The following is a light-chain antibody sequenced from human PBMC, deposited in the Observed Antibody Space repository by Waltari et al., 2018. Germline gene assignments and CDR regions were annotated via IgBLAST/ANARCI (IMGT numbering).Light chain of an antibody. V-gene: IGKV1-39*01. CDR1: QTINTY. J-gene: IGKJ5*01. Sequence: DIQMTQSPSSLSASVGDRVTITCRASQTINTYLNWYQQKPGNAPKLLIYAASNLHSGVPSRFIGSGSGTAFTLTISSLQPEDFATYYCQQNYSNIIAFGQGTRLDFK. CDR2: AAS. CDR3: QQNYSNIIA.